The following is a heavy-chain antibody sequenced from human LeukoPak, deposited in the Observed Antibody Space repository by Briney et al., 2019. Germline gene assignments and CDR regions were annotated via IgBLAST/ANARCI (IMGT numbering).Heavy chain of an antibody. J-gene: IGHJ4*02. CDR2: INTNTGNP. D-gene: IGHD3-10*01. Sequence: ASVKVSCKASGYTFTSYGISWVRQAPGQGLEWMGRINTNTGNPTYAQGFTGHFVFSLDTSVSTAYLQVSSLKAEDTAVYYCARGTWVYGSPSGYIDYWGQGTLVTVSS. CDR1: GYTFTSYG. V-gene: IGHV7-4-1*02. CDR3: ARGTWVYGSPSGYIDY.